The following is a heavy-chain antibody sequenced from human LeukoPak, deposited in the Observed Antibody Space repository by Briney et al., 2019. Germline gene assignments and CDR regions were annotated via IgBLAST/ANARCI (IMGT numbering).Heavy chain of an antibody. D-gene: IGHD3-22*01. J-gene: IGHJ4*02. CDR1: GGSLSSYY. Sequence: SETLSLTCTVSGGSLSSYYWSWIRQPPGKGLEWIGEINHSGSTNYNPSLKSRVTISVDTSKNQFSLKLSSVTAADTAVYYCASSGYYSYYFDYWGQGTLVTVSS. CDR2: INHSGST. V-gene: IGHV4-34*01. CDR3: ASSGYYSYYFDY.